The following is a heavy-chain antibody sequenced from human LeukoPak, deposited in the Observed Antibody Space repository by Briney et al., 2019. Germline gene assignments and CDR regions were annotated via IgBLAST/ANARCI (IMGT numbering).Heavy chain of an antibody. Sequence: SETLSLTCPVSGGSISSSSYYWGWIRQPPGKGLEWIGTIYYSGSTYYNASLKSRVTISVDTSKNQFSLKLSSVTAADTAVYYCARSPGGALNWFDPWGQGTLVTVSS. CDR3: ARSPGGALNWFDP. V-gene: IGHV4-39*01. CDR2: IYYSGST. J-gene: IGHJ5*02. D-gene: IGHD1-1*01. CDR1: GGSISSSSYY.